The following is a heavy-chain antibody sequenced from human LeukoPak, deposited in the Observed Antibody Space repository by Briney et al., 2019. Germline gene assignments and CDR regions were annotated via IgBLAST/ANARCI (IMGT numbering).Heavy chain of an antibody. CDR3: ASPEGSSTSCYNCFDY. J-gene: IGHJ4*02. CDR1: GYTFTGYY. V-gene: IGHV1-2*02. D-gene: IGHD2-2*02. CDR2: INPNSSGT. Sequence: ASVKVSCKASGYTFTGYYMHWVRQASGQGLEWMGWINPNSSGTNYAQKFQGRVTMTRDTSISTAYMELSRLRSDDTAVYYCASPEGSSTSCYNCFDYWGQGTLVTVSS.